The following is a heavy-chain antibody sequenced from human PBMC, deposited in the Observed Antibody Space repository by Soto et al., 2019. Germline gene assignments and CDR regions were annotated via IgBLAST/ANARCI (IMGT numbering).Heavy chain of an antibody. CDR2: INPSGGST. CDR1: GYTFTSYY. V-gene: IGHV1-46*01. D-gene: IGHD6-6*01. J-gene: IGHJ4*02. CDR3: ARAPTLSLSSSGVAY. Sequence: ASVKVSCKASGYTFTSYYLHWVRQAPGQGLEWMGIINPSGGSTSYAQKFQGGVTMTRDTSTSTVYMELSSLRSEDTAGCYCARAPTLSLSSSGVAYSGQGTLVTASS.